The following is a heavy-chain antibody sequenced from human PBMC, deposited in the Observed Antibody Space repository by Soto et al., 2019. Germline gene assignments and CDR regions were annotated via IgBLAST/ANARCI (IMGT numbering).Heavy chain of an antibody. J-gene: IGHJ6*02. Sequence: RGSLRLSCAASGFTFSSYAMSWVRQAPGKGLEWVSAISGSGGSTYYADSVKGRFTISRDNSKNTLYLQMNSLRAEDTAVYYCAKSYQLLSDAFYYGMDVWGQGTTVTVSS. D-gene: IGHD2-2*01. CDR2: ISGSGGST. CDR3: AKSYQLLSDAFYYGMDV. V-gene: IGHV3-23*01. CDR1: GFTFSSYA.